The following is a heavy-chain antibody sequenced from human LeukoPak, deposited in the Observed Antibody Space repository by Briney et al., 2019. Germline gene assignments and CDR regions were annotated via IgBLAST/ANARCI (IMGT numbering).Heavy chain of an antibody. CDR1: GFTFSSYW. V-gene: IGHV3-7*01. CDR2: IKKQDGSEK. CDR3: ASAPTGTYYFDY. J-gene: IGHJ4*02. D-gene: IGHD4-17*01. Sequence: GGSLRLSCATSGFTFSSYWMSWVRQAPGRGLEWVANIKKQDGSEKYYVDSVKGRFTISRDNANNSLYLQMNSLRAEDTAVYYCASAPTGTYYFDYWGQGTLVTASS.